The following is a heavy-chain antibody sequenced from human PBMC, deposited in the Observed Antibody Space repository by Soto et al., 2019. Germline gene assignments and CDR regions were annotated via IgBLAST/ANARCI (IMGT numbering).Heavy chain of an antibody. J-gene: IGHJ6*02. V-gene: IGHV4-4*02. CDR3: ATRGGTQSYYYYGMDV. Sequence: XETLSLTCAVSGDSITSSYWSWVRQPPGKGLEWIADIHHSGVTNYNPSLMSRVTISLDRSKNQFSLKLNSMTAADTAVYYCATRGGTQSYYYYGMDVWGQGTTVTVSS. D-gene: IGHD3-16*01. CDR1: GDSITSSYW. CDR2: IHHSGVT.